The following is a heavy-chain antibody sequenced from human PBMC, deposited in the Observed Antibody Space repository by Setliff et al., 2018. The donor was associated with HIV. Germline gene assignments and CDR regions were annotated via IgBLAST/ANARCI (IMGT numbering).Heavy chain of an antibody. V-gene: IGHV4-59*08. Sequence: SETLSLTCTVSGGSISSHYWIWIRQPPGKGLEWIGYIHYSGATNCNPSLKSRVTISLDTSRTQFSLRLSSVTAADTAVYYCARHSPNVGVRGDAFDIWGQGTVVTVS. D-gene: IGHD2-8*01. CDR1: GGSISSHY. J-gene: IGHJ3*02. CDR3: ARHSPNVGVRGDAFDI. CDR2: IHYSGAT.